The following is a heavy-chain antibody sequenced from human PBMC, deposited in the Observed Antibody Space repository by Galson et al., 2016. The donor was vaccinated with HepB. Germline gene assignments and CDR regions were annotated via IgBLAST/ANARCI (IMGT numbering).Heavy chain of an antibody. CDR2: IYYSRST. Sequence: TLSLTCTVSRGSISSGGDYWGWIRQHPGKGLEWSGYIYYSRSTYYNPSLKRRITISVDTSKNQFTLKLSSVTAADTAVYSCARGLGDGTYSSGVDYWGQGTLVTVSS. CDR3: ARGLGDGTYSSGVDY. D-gene: IGHD6-19*01. J-gene: IGHJ4*02. CDR1: RGSISSGGDY. V-gene: IGHV4-31*03.